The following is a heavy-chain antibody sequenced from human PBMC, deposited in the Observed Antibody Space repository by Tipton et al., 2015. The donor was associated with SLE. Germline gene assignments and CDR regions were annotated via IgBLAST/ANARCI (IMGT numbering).Heavy chain of an antibody. CDR1: GASLSSGRYY. CDR2: IYYSGAT. CDR3: ARDPQVMDSFDV. Sequence: TLSLTCTVSGASLSSGRYYWTWIRQHPEKGLEWVGYIYYSGATYYNPSLKSRVTISVDTSQNQFSLKLSSVTAADTAVYYCARDPQVMDSFDVWGQGTIVTVSS. D-gene: IGHD2-21*01. J-gene: IGHJ3*01. V-gene: IGHV4-31*03.